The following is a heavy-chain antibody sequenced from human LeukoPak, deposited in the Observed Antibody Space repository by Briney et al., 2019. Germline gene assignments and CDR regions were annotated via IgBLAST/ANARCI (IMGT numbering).Heavy chain of an antibody. D-gene: IGHD4-23*01. Sequence: ASVKVSCKASGGTFSSYAISWVRQAPGQGLEWMGGIISIFGTANYAQKFQGRVTITADESTSTAYMELSSLRSDDTAVYYCAREDSPVGKGHYYYYYYMDVWGKGTTVTVSS. CDR1: GGTFSSYA. J-gene: IGHJ6*03. CDR3: AREDSPVGKGHYYYYYYMDV. V-gene: IGHV1-69*13. CDR2: IISIFGTA.